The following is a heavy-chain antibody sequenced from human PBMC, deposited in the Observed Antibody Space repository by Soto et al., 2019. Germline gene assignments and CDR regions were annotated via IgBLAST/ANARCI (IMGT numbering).Heavy chain of an antibody. CDR2: IYDSGNIY. CDR3: AKYDHRGYCSVLSDF. V-gene: IGHV4-31*01. D-gene: IGHD2-8*02. CDR1: GDSITSGGYC. Sequence: PSETLSLTCTVSGDSITSGGYCWSWIRQSPGKGLEWIGYIYDSGNIYFYHPSLNRLSTSLADTNKNHFSLSLSSPTAADTAVYYCAKYDHRGYCSVLSDFWGQGILVTVSS. J-gene: IGHJ4*02.